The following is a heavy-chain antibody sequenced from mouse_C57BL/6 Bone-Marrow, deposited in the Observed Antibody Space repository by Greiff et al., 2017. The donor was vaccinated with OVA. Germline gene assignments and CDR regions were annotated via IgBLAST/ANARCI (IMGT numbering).Heavy chain of an antibody. D-gene: IGHD1-1*01. J-gene: IGHJ4*01. CDR1: GFSLTSYG. CDR3: AKRGSGSRKYYYAMDY. V-gene: IGHV2-5*01. CDR2: IWRGGST. Sequence: VQLQESGPGLVQPSQRLSITCTVSGFSLTSYGVHWVRQSPGKGLEWLGVIWRGGSTDYNAAFMSRLSITKDNSKSQVFFKMNSLQADDTAIYYCAKRGSGSRKYYYAMDYWGQGTSVTVSS.